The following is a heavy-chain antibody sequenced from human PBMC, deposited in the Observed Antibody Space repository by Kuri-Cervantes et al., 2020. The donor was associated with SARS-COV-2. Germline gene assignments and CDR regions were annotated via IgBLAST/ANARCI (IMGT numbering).Heavy chain of an antibody. J-gene: IGHJ6*02. CDR3: ARPLHCTNGVCSYYYYYGMDV. D-gene: IGHD2-8*01. Sequence: SVKVSCKASGGTFSSYAISWVRQAPGQGLEWMGGIIPIFGTANYAQKFQGRVTITADESTSTAYMELSSLRSEDTAVYYCARPLHCTNGVCSYYYYYGMDVWGQGTTVTDSS. CDR2: IIPIFGTA. V-gene: IGHV1-69*13. CDR1: GGTFSSYA.